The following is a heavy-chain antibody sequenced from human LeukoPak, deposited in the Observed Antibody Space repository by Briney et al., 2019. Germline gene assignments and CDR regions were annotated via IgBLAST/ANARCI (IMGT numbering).Heavy chain of an antibody. CDR2: ISAYNGNT. Sequence: ASVKVSCKASGYTFTSYGISWVRQAPGQGLEWMGWISAYNGNTNYAQKLQGRVTMTTDTSTSTAYMELRSLRSDDTAVYYCARDFTHRELDGYASGYWGQGTLVTVSS. V-gene: IGHV1-18*01. CDR3: ARDFTHRELDGYASGY. J-gene: IGHJ4*02. CDR1: GYTFTSYG. D-gene: IGHD5-24*01.